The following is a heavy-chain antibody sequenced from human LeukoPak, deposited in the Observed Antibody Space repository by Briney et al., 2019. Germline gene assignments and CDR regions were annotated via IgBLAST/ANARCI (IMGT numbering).Heavy chain of an antibody. Sequence: GGSLRLSCAASGFTFSTYAMSWVRQAPGKGLEWVSTISNSGGSTYYADSVKGRFTISRDTSKNTLYLQVNSLRAEDTAVYYCAKDGAEVAGSFDYWGRGTLVTVSS. V-gene: IGHV3-23*01. D-gene: IGHD6-19*01. CDR1: GFTFSTYA. J-gene: IGHJ4*02. CDR3: AKDGAEVAGSFDY. CDR2: ISNSGGST.